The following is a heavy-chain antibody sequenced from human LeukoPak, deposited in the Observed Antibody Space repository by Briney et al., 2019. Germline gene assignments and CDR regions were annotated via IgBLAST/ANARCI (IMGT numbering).Heavy chain of an antibody. J-gene: IGHJ6*02. CDR2: IYYSGST. CDR1: GGSISSYY. V-gene: IGHV4-59*01. D-gene: IGHD3-10*01. CDR3: ARDLRDYYGSGSYQYYYYGMDV. Sequence: SETLSLTCTVSGGSISSYYWSWIRQPPGKGLEWIGYIYYSGSTNYNPSLKSRVTISVDTSKNQFSLKLSSVTAADTAVYYCARDLRDYYGSGSYQYYYYGMDVWGQGTTVTVSS.